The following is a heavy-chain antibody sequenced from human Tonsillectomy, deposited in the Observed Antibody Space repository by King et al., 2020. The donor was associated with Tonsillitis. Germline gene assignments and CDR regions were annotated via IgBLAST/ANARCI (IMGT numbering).Heavy chain of an antibody. J-gene: IGHJ5*02. CDR3: ASRHYYGSSGFWVDP. CDR2: IYYSGST. V-gene: IGHV4-30-4*07. CDR1: GGSISSGGYS. D-gene: IGHD3-22*01. Sequence: QLQESGPGLVKPSQTLSLTCAVSGGSISSGGYSWSWIRQPPGKGLEWIGYIYYSGSTYYNPSLKSRVTISVDTSKNQFSLRLSSVTAADTAVYYCASRHYYGSSGFWVDPWGQGTLVTVSS.